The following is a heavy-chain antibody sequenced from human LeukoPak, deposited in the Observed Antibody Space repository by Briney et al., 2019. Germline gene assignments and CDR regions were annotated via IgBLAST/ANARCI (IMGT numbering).Heavy chain of an antibody. Sequence: GASVKVSCKASGYTFTGYYMHWVRQAPGQGLEWMGWINPNSGGTNYAQKFQGRATMTRDTSISTAYMELSRLRSDDTAVYYCAGTPRGYYYYMDVWGKGTTVTVSS. CDR1: GYTFTGYY. CDR2: INPNSGGT. J-gene: IGHJ6*03. V-gene: IGHV1-2*02. CDR3: AGTPRGYYYYMDV. D-gene: IGHD2-15*01.